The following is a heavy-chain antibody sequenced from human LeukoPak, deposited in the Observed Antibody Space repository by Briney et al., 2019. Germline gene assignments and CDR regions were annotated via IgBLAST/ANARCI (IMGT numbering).Heavy chain of an antibody. V-gene: IGHV3-23*01. CDR1: GFTFSSSA. D-gene: IGHD3-3*01. CDR2: ISNNGGYT. Sequence: GGSLRLSCAASGFTFSSSAMSWVRQAPGKGLGWVSAISNNGGYTYYADSVQGRFTISRDNSKSTLCLQMNSLRAEDTAVYYCAKHPNAYYDFWSGNYYFDYWGQGTLVTVSS. CDR3: AKHPNAYYDFWSGNYYFDY. J-gene: IGHJ4*02.